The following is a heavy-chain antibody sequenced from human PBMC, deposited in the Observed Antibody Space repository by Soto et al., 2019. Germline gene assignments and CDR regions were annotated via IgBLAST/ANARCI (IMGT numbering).Heavy chain of an antibody. Sequence: GGSLRLSCAASGFTFTSYAMHWVRQAPGKGLEWVAVISYDGGNKYYADSVKGRFTISRDKSTDTLYLQMNSLRPDDTAVYYCAKAGSWELLGDYYYGMDVWGQGTTVTVSS. J-gene: IGHJ6*02. CDR3: AKAGSWELLGDYYYGMDV. D-gene: IGHD1-26*01. CDR1: GFTFTSYA. CDR2: ISYDGGNK. V-gene: IGHV3-30*18.